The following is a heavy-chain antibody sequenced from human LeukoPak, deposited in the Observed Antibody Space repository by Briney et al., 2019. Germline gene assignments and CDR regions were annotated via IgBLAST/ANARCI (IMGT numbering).Heavy chain of an antibody. Sequence: PGGSLRLSCAASGFTFSSYAMSWVRQAPGKGLEWVSAISGSGGSTYYADSVKGRFTISRDNSKNTLYLQMNSLRAEDTAVYYCAKVDHYDYVWGSYDWGQGTLVTVSS. V-gene: IGHV3-23*01. CDR2: ISGSGGST. D-gene: IGHD3-16*01. CDR3: AKVDHYDYVWGSYD. J-gene: IGHJ4*02. CDR1: GFTFSSYA.